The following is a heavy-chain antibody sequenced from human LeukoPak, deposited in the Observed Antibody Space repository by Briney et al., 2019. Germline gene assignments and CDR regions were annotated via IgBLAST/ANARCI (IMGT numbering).Heavy chain of an antibody. D-gene: IGHD2-2*01. CDR3: ASQRRLGYCSSTSCYYSNWFDP. J-gene: IGHJ5*02. CDR1: GYTFTSYG. V-gene: IGHV1-18*01. Sequence: GASVKVSCKASGYTFTSYGISWVRQAPGQGLEWMGWISAYNGNTNYAQKLQGRVTMTTDTSTSTAYMELRSLRSDDTAVYYCASQRRLGYCSSTSCYYSNWFDPWGQGTPVTVSS. CDR2: ISAYNGNT.